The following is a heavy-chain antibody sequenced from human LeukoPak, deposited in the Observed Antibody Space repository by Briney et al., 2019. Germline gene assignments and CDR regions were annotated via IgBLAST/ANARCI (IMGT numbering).Heavy chain of an antibody. V-gene: IGHV1-18*01. D-gene: IGHD6-13*01. CDR2: TSANNGNT. J-gene: IGHJ5*02. CDR3: AREPPRRIAAAGTRWFDP. CDR1: GYTFTSYG. Sequence: GASVKVSCKASGYTFTSYGISWVRQAPGQGLEWMGWTSANNGNTKYAQKPQGRVTMTTDTSTSTAYMELRSLRSDDTAVYYCAREPPRRIAAAGTRWFDPWGQGTLVTVSS.